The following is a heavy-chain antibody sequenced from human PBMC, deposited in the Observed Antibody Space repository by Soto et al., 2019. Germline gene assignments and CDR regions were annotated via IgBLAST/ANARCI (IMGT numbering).Heavy chain of an antibody. D-gene: IGHD2-8*01. J-gene: IGHJ3*02. Sequence: XVSLLLSCAASGFTFSSYRMNWVRQAPGKGLEWVSYISSSSTMYYADSVKGRFTISRDNAKNSLYLQMNSLRDEDTAEYYCAREAGGEDIVLMVYAPDAFDIWGQGTMVTVSS. V-gene: IGHV3-48*02. CDR2: ISSSSTM. CDR1: GFTFSSYR. CDR3: AREAGGEDIVLMVYAPDAFDI.